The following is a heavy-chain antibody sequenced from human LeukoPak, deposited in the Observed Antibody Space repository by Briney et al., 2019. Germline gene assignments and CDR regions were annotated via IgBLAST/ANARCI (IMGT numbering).Heavy chain of an antibody. CDR1: GFSLRRND. Sequence: GSLRLSCAAPGFSLRRNDMHWVRPTTGGGLEWVSTISPAGKTYYSGSVKGRFTISRDNAKNSLFLQMNNLRAGDTAVYFCASEESRGVYGMDVWGQGTTVTVSS. J-gene: IGHJ6*02. V-gene: IGHV3-13*01. CDR2: ISPAGKT. D-gene: IGHD3-10*01. CDR3: ASEESRGVYGMDV.